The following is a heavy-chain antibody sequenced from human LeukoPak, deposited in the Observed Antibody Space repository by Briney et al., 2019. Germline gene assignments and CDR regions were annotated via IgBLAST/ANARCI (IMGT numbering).Heavy chain of an antibody. Sequence: ASVKVSCKASGYTFTSYAMHWVRQAPGQRLEWMGWINAGNGNTKYSQKFQGRVTITRDTSASTAYMELSSLRSEDTAVYYCARDPGDVAGPYNWFDPWGQGTLVTVSS. V-gene: IGHV1-3*01. CDR2: INAGNGNT. D-gene: IGHD6-19*01. J-gene: IGHJ5*02. CDR3: ARDPGDVAGPYNWFDP. CDR1: GYTFTSYA.